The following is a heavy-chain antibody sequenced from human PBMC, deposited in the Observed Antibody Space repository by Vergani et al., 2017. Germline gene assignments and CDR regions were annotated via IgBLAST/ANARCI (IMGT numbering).Heavy chain of an antibody. CDR1: GYSFTTYW. J-gene: IGHJ3*02. D-gene: IGHD4-17*01. CDR3: ARPGHYGDYVSDDAFDI. V-gene: IGHV5-51*01. CDR2: IYPGDSDT. Sequence: EVQLVQSGAEVKKPGESLKISCKGSGYSFTTYWIGWVRQMPGKGLEWMGIIYPGDSDTRYSPSFQGKVTISADKSISTAYLQWSSLKASDTAMYYCARPGHYGDYVSDDAFDIWGQGTMVTVSS.